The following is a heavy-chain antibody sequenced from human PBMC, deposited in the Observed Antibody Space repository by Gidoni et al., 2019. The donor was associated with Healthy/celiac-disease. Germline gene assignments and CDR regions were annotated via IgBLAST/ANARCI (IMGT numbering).Heavy chain of an antibody. CDR3: AKGNEYSYGFGGDY. CDR1: GCTFSSYG. V-gene: IGHV3-30*18. J-gene: IGHJ4*02. CDR2: ISYDGSNK. Sequence: QVQLVESGGGVVQPGRSLRLSCAASGCTFSSYGLRWVRQAPGKGLEWVAVISYDGSNKYYADSVKGRFTISRDNSKNTLYLQMNSLRAEDTAVYYCAKGNEYSYGFGGDYWGQGTLVTVSS. D-gene: IGHD5-18*01.